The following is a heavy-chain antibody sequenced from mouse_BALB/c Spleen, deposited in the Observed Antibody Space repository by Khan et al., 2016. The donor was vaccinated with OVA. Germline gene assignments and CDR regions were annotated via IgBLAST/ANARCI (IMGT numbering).Heavy chain of an antibody. D-gene: IGHD4-1*01. V-gene: IGHV1S136*01. Sequence: EVQLRESGPELVEPGASVKMSCKASGYTFTNYVIHWVKQKPGQGLEWIGYINPDNAGTRYNEKFKGKATLTSDISSTSAYMELLSLTSEDSAVYYCAREASSWDVSFPYWGQGTLVTVSA. CDR2: INPDNAGT. CDR1: GYTFTNYV. CDR3: AREASSWDVSFPY. J-gene: IGHJ3*01.